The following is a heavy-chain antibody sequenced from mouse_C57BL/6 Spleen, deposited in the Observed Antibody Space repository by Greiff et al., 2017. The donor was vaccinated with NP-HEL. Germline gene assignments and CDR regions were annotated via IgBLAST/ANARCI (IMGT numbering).Heavy chain of an antibody. CDR2: IYPGDGDT. Sequence: VQLQQSGPELVKPGASVKISCKASGYAFSSSWMNWVKQRPGKGLEWIGRIYPGDGDTNYNGKFKGKAKLTADKSSSTAYMQLSSLTSEDSAVYFCATYPFDVWGTGTTVTVSS. V-gene: IGHV1-82*01. CDR1: GYAFSSSW. J-gene: IGHJ1*03. CDR3: ATYPFDV. D-gene: IGHD2-10*01.